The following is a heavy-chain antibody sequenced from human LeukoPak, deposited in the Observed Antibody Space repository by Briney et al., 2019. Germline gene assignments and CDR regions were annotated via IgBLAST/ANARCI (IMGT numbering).Heavy chain of an antibody. V-gene: IGHV4-59*01. CDR1: GGSISSYY. D-gene: IGHD3-10*01. Sequence: PSETLSLTCTVSGGSISSYYWSWIRQPPGKGLEWIGYIYYSGSTNYNPSLKSRVTISVDTSKNQFSLKLSSVTAADTAVYYCARDLAMVRGPWAYFDYWGQGTLVTVSS. J-gene: IGHJ4*02. CDR3: ARDLAMVRGPWAYFDY. CDR2: IYYSGST.